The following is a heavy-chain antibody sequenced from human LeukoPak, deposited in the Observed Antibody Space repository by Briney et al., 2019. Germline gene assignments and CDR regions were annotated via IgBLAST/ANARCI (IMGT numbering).Heavy chain of an antibody. CDR3: ARRPAGTRPFDY. CDR2: IYGADYTT. V-gene: IGHV5-51*01. CDR1: GYSFTSYW. Sequence: GESLKISCKGSGYSFTSYWIGWVRQMPGKGLDWMGVIYGADYTTIYSPPFHGQITISADKSISTAYLQWTSLKASDTAMYYCARRPAGTRPFDYWGQGALVTVSS. D-gene: IGHD1-7*01. J-gene: IGHJ4*02.